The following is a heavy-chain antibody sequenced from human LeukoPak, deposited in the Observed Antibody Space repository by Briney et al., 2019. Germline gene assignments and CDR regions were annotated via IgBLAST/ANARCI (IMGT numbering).Heavy chain of an antibody. J-gene: IGHJ5*02. Sequence: GGSLRLSCAASGFTFSSYSMNWVRQAPGKGLEWVSSISSSSSYIYYADSVKGRFTISRDNAKNSLYLQMNSLRAEDTAVYYCARALVQLEQIHWFDPWGQGTLVTVSS. CDR1: GFTFSSYS. CDR3: ARALVQLEQIHWFDP. D-gene: IGHD1-1*01. CDR2: ISSSSSYI. V-gene: IGHV3-21*04.